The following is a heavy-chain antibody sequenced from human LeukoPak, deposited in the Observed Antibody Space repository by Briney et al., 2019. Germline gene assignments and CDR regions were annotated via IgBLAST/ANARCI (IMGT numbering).Heavy chain of an antibody. V-gene: IGHV3-23*01. D-gene: IGHD1-26*01. J-gene: IGHJ3*01. CDR2: ISTNGVST. CDR1: TLTLNTQS. CDR3: AKDLRHRSWWEAELRSAIDL. Sequence: GRSLSLSSAAATLTLNTQSTNWVSQAPGKGLEWDSGISTNGVSTYYADSVKGRFTTSRDNSKNTLFLEVNSLRADDTAVYYCAKDLRHRSWWEAELRSAIDLWGQGTMVTFSS.